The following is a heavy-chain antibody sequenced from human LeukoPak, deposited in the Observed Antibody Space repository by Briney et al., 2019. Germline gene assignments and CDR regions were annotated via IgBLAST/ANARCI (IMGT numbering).Heavy chain of an antibody. CDR3: ARDKYYGSGSYYNLGDCYYGMDV. D-gene: IGHD3-10*01. J-gene: IGHJ6*02. Sequence: SETLSLTCTVSGGSISSYYWSWIRQPPGKGLEWIGYIYYSGSTNYNPSLKSRVTISVDTSKNQFSLKLSSVTAADTAVYYCARDKYYGSGSYYNLGDCYYGMDVWGQGTTVTVSS. CDR2: IYYSGST. V-gene: IGHV4-59*01. CDR1: GGSISSYY.